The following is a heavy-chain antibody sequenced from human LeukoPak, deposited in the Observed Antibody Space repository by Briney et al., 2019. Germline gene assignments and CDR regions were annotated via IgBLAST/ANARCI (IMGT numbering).Heavy chain of an antibody. V-gene: IGHV4-34*01. Sequence: SETLSLTCAVYGGSFIGYYWSWIRQPPGKGLEWIGEINHSGSTNYNPSLKSRVTISVDTSKNQSSLKLSSVPAADTAVYYCARTPEYYDSSGYAFDIWGQGTMVTVSS. CDR1: GGSFIGYY. D-gene: IGHD3-22*01. J-gene: IGHJ3*02. CDR3: ARTPEYYDSSGYAFDI. CDR2: INHSGST.